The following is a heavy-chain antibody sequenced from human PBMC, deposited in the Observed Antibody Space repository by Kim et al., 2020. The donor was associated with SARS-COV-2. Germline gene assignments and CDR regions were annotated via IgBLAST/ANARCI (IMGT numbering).Heavy chain of an antibody. CDR3: ARGPALSGYAFSPYSESYTY. CDR1: GYTFTNYG. D-gene: IGHD1-26*01. J-gene: IGHJ4*02. Sequence: ASVKVSCKASGYTFTNYGISWVRQAPGQGLEWMGWISAYNGNTNYAQNLQGRVTMTTDTATGTAYMELRSLRSDDTAVYYCARGPALSGYAFSPYSESYTYWGQGTLVTVSS. V-gene: IGHV1-18*01. CDR2: ISAYNGNT.